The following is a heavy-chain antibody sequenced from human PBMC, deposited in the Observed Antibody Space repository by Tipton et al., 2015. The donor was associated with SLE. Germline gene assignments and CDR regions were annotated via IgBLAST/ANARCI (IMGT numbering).Heavy chain of an antibody. CDR2: ISRSGAIV. V-gene: IGHV3-11*04. CDR1: GFTFSDYH. Sequence: SLRLSCAASGFTFSDYHMTWIRQAPGKGLEWVSHISRSGAIVYYADSLRGRFTISRDNAHNSLYLQLNSLRAEDTAVYYCSRASWDSVYYYYHMDVWGEGTTVIVSS. J-gene: IGHJ6*03. D-gene: IGHD1-26*01. CDR3: SRASWDSVYYYYHMDV.